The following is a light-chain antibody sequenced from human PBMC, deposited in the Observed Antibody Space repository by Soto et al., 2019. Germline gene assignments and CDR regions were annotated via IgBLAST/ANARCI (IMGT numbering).Light chain of an antibody. V-gene: IGKV1-12*01. CDR2: AAS. CDR3: QQSNSFPRT. CDR1: QAVSTW. J-gene: IGKJ4*01. Sequence: DIQMTQSPSFVSASVGDRVTITCRASQAVSTWLAWYQQKPGDAPKLLIYAASTLQSGVPSRFSGSGSGTDFTLTIRNLQPEDFVTYYCQQSNSFPRTFGGGTKVEIK.